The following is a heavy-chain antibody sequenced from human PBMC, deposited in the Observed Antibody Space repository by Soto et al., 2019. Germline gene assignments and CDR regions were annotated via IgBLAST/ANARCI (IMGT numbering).Heavy chain of an antibody. J-gene: IGHJ4*02. CDR2: IKQDGSEK. CDR3: ARHKGYSYGWLDY. V-gene: IGHV3-7*01. Sequence: EVQLVESGGGLVQPGGSLRLSWAVSGFTVSRYWMSWVRQAPGKGLEWVANIKQDGSEKYYVDSVKGRFTISRDNAKNSLYLQMNSLRAEDTAVYYCARHKGYSYGWLDYCGQGTLVTVSS. CDR1: GFTVSRYW. D-gene: IGHD5-18*01.